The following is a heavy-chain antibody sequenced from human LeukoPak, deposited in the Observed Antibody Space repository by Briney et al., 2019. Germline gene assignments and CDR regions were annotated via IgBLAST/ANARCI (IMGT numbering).Heavy chain of an antibody. D-gene: IGHD1-7*01. CDR3: ARERPAITGTEFDY. J-gene: IGHJ4*02. Sequence: GGSLRLSCAASGFTFSDYYMSWICQAPGKGLEWVSYISSSGSTIYYADSVKGRFTISRDNAKNSLYLQMNSLRAEDTAVYYCARERPAITGTEFDYWGQGTLVTVSS. CDR1: GFTFSDYY. V-gene: IGHV3-11*04. CDR2: ISSSGSTI.